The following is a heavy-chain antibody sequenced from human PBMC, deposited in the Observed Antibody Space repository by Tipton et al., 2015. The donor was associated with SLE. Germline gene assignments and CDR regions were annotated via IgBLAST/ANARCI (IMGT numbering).Heavy chain of an antibody. Sequence: TLSLTCAVTGYSITSGYYWGWIRQPPGKGLEWIGTFHDTRGTDYSPSLKSRVTISVDTSKNQFSLEVTSVTAADTAVYYCAREVYSGSYYYYYGMDVWGQGTTVTISS. J-gene: IGHJ6*02. CDR1: GYSITSGYY. CDR3: AREVYSGSYYYYYGMDV. D-gene: IGHD3-10*01. V-gene: IGHV4-38-2*02. CDR2: FHDTRGT.